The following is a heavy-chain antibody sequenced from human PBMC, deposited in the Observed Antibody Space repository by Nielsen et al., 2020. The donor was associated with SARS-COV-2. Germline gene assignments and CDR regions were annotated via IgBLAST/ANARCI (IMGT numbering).Heavy chain of an antibody. V-gene: IGHV3-23*01. CDR2: ISGSGGST. Sequence: GESLKISCAASGFTFSSYAMSWVRQAPGKGLEWVSAISGSGGSTYYADSVKGRFTISRDNSKNTLYLQMNSLRAEDTAVYYCAKFYYGDYGDFDYWGQGTLVTVSS. D-gene: IGHD4-17*01. CDR1: GFTFSSYA. J-gene: IGHJ4*02. CDR3: AKFYYGDYGDFDY.